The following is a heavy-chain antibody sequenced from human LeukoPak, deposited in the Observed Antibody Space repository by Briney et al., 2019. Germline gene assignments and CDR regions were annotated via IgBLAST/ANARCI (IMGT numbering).Heavy chain of an antibody. CDR2: IYYTGST. J-gene: IGHJ5*02. Sequence: SETLSLTCSVSGGYIITSDHYWGWIRQPPGKGLEWIGSIYYTGSTSTNPFFKSRVTVSVDTSKDQFSLNLTSVTAADTAVYYCARERYYYGGKTWFDPWGQGTLVTVSS. CDR3: ARERYYYGGKTWFDP. CDR1: GGYIITSDHY. V-gene: IGHV4-39*07. D-gene: IGHD4-23*01.